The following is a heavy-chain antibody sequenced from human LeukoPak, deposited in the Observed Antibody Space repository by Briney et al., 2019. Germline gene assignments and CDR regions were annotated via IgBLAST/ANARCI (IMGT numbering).Heavy chain of an antibody. J-gene: IGHJ5*02. V-gene: IGHV4-34*01. CDR1: GGSFSGYY. Sequence: PSETLSLTCAVYGGSFSGYYWSWIRQPPGKGLEWIGEINHSGSTNYNPSLKSRVTISVDTSKNQFSLKLSSVTAADTAVYYCARGRQYSGSPNWFDPWGQGTLVTVSS. CDR3: ARGRQYSGSPNWFDP. CDR2: INHSGST. D-gene: IGHD1-26*01.